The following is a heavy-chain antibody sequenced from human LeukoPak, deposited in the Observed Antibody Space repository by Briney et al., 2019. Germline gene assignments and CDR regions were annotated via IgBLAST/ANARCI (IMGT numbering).Heavy chain of an antibody. CDR1: GFTFSSYG. J-gene: IGHJ4*02. CDR3: AKDLVVVVPALFDY. Sequence: SGGSLRLSCAASGFTFSSYGMHGVRQAPGKGLEWVAFIRYDGSNQYYADSVKGRFTISRDNSKNTLYLQMNSLRAKDTAVYYCAKDLVVVVPALFDYWGQGTLVTVSS. CDR2: IRYDGSNQ. D-gene: IGHD2-2*01. V-gene: IGHV3-30*02.